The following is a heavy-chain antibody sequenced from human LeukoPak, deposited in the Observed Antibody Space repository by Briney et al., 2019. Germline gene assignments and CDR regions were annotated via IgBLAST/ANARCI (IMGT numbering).Heavy chain of an antibody. CDR3: ARDPTQYLRYGYFDS. V-gene: IGHV3-21*01. J-gene: IGHJ4*02. CDR1: GFTFSGSA. D-gene: IGHD3-9*01. Sequence: GGSLRLSCKASGFTFSGSAMNWVRQAPGKGLEWVSSINNVGSHIYYADSVRGRFTISRDNAENSVHLQMNSLRAEDTAVYYCARDPTQYLRYGYFDSWGQGALVTVSS. CDR2: INNVGSHI.